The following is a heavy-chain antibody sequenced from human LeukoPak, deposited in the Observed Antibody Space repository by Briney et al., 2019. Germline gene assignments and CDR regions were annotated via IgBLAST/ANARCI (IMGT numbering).Heavy chain of an antibody. D-gene: IGHD3-22*01. J-gene: IGHJ3*02. Sequence: ASVKVSCKASGYTFTGYYMHWVRQAPGQGLEWMGIINPSGGSTSYAQKFQGRVTMTRDTSTSTVYMELSSLRSEDTAVYYCASNTYYYDSSGLDAFDIWGQGTMVTVSS. CDR3: ASNTYYYDSSGLDAFDI. V-gene: IGHV1-46*01. CDR2: INPSGGST. CDR1: GYTFTGYY.